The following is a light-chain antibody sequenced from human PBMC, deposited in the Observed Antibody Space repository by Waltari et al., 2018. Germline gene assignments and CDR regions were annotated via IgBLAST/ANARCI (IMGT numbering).Light chain of an antibody. J-gene: IGKJ4*01. Sequence: RATLSGRARQRVSKSLAWYPQQPGQAPRLLIFDASNRATGIPARFSGSGSGTEFSLTISSLEPEDFAVYYCQQRGTYLGLTFGGGTKVDIK. CDR3: QQRGTYLGLT. V-gene: IGKV3-11*01. CDR1: QRVSKS. CDR2: DAS.